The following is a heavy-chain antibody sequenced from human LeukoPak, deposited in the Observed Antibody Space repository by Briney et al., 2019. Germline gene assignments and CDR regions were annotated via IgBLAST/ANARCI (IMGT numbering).Heavy chain of an antibody. Sequence: SETLSLSCTVPGGSIITSFWSWIWQPARKGLEWIAPIYSSGTTNYLASFVSRVTMSVDTSKNHFSLNLTSMTAADTAAYYCARAYGDLYFVYWGQGILVTVSS. CDR2: IYSSGTT. J-gene: IGHJ4*02. CDR1: GGSIITSF. CDR3: ARAYGDLYFVY. D-gene: IGHD4-17*01. V-gene: IGHV4-4*07.